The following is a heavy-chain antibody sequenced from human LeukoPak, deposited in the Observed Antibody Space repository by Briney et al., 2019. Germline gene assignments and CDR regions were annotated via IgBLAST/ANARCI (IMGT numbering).Heavy chain of an antibody. CDR3: ARRGGSIFGVVRDY. CDR1: GGSISSSSYY. V-gene: IGHV4-39*01. CDR2: IYYSGST. J-gene: IGHJ4*02. D-gene: IGHD3-3*01. Sequence: PSETLSLTCTVSGGSISSSSYYWGWIRQPPGKGPEWIGSIYYSGSTYYNPSLKSRVTISVDTSKNQFSLKLSSVTAADTAVYYCARRGGSIFGVVRDYWGQGTLVTVSS.